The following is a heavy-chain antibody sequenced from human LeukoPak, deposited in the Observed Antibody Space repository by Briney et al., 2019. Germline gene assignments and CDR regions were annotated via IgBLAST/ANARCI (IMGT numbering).Heavy chain of an antibody. V-gene: IGHV3-23*01. Sequence: GGSLRLSCAASGFTFSSYAMSWVRQAPGKGLEWVSAISGSGGSTYYADSVKGRFTISRDNSKNTLNLQMNSLRVEDTAVYYCARDGSGWNFDYWGQGALVTVSS. D-gene: IGHD6-19*01. CDR1: GFTFSSYA. CDR3: ARDGSGWNFDY. CDR2: ISGSGGST. J-gene: IGHJ4*02.